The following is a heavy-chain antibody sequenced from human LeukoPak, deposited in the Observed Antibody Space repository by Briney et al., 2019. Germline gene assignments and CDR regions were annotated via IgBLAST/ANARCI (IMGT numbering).Heavy chain of an antibody. D-gene: IGHD5-24*01. CDR1: GGSISSSSYY. Sequence: SETLPLTCTVSGGSISSSSYYWGWIRQPPGKGLEWIGSIYYSGSTYYNPSLKSRVTISVDTSKNQFSLKLSSVTAADTAVYYCARGRWLPLGYWGQGTLVTVSS. CDR3: ARGRWLPLGY. CDR2: IYYSGST. J-gene: IGHJ4*02. V-gene: IGHV4-39*07.